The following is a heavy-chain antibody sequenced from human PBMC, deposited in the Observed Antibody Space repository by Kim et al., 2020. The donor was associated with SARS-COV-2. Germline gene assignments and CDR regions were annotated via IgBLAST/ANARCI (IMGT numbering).Heavy chain of an antibody. D-gene: IGHD6-25*01. CDR3: VKALYSSGYNTFDI. CDR2: ITFTGGGT. V-gene: IGHV3-64D*06. Sequence: GGSLRLSCSASGFNFNNYAMYWVRQAPGKGLEYVSSITFTGGGTYYAASVKGRFTISRDNAENTLYLQMSSLRVEDTAVYYCVKALYSSGYNTFDIWGRGTMVTVSS. CDR1: GFNFNNYA. J-gene: IGHJ3*02.